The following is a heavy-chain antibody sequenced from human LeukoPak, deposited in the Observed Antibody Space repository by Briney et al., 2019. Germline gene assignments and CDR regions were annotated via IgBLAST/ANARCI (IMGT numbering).Heavy chain of an antibody. CDR2: ISGGGDAT. CDR1: DFSFITYA. CDR3: AKDWGGLEYDYVWGTPSY. D-gene: IGHD3-16*01. V-gene: IGHV3-23*01. Sequence: GGSLRLSCAASDFSFITYAMSWVRQAPGKGLEWVSTISGGGDATYYADSVKGRFTISRDNSKNTLYLQMNSLRAEDTAVYYCAKDWGGLEYDYVWGTPSYWGQGTLVTVSS. J-gene: IGHJ4*02.